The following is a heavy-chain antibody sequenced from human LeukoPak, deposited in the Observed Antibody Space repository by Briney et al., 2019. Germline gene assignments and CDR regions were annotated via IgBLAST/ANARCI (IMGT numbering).Heavy chain of an antibody. CDR1: GFPFRSFS. J-gene: IGHJ4*02. D-gene: IGHD3-16*01. V-gene: IGHV3-21*01. CDR3: ATSFMIRGN. Sequence: GGSLRLSCVASGFPFRSFSMNWVRQAPGKGLEWVSSISSSSSHIYYADSVKGRFTISRDNAKNSLYLQMNSLKAEDTAVYYCATSFMIRGNWGQGTLVTVSS. CDR2: ISSSSSHI.